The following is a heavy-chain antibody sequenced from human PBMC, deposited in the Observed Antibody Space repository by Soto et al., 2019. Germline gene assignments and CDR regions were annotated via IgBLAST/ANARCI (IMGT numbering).Heavy chain of an antibody. CDR3: ARDYREIPHYDSCGYFDY. D-gene: IGHD3-22*01. CDR1: GGSISSYY. CDR2: IYYSGST. J-gene: IGHJ4*02. V-gene: IGHV4-59*01. Sequence: WETLTLTCTDSGGSISSYYWSWIRQPPGKGLEWIGYIYYSGSTNYNPSLKSRVTISVDTSKNQFSLKLSSVTAADTAVYYCARDYREIPHYDSCGYFDYWGQGTLVTVSS.